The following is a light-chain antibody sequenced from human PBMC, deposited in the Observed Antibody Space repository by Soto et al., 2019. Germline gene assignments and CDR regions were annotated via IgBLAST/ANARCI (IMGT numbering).Light chain of an antibody. CDR2: WAS. CDR3: QQYYKTPPYS. CDR1: QNVLYKSNNENY. Sequence: DIVMTQSPDSLAVSLGERATINCKSSQNVLYKSNNENYLAWYQQKPGQPPKLLIYWASTRKPGVPDRFSSSWSGSDFTLTISSLQAEDVAVYYCQQYYKTPPYSFGQGTKLEI. J-gene: IGKJ2*01. V-gene: IGKV4-1*01.